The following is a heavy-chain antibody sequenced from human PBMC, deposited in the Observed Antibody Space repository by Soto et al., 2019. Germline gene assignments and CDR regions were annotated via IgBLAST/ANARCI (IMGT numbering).Heavy chain of an antibody. CDR3: ARGPLLRYFDWYHDY. D-gene: IGHD3-9*01. V-gene: IGHV1-18*01. CDR1: GYTFTSYG. CDR2: ISTYNGNT. Sequence: ASVKVSCKASGYTFTSYGISWVRQAPGQGLEWMGWISTYNGNTNYAQKLQGRVTMTTDTSTSTAYMELRSLRSDDTAVYYCARGPLLRYFDWYHDYWGQGTLVTVS. J-gene: IGHJ4*02.